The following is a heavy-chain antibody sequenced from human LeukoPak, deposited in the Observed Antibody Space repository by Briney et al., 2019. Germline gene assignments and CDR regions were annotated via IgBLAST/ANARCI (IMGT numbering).Heavy chain of an antibody. Sequence: SVKVSCKASGGISISYAISWVRQAPGQGLEWMGRIIPILGIANYVQKFQGRVTITADKSTSTAYMELSSLRSEDTAVYYCARSPREWEPSDHWGQGTLVTVSS. J-gene: IGHJ4*02. V-gene: IGHV1-69*04. D-gene: IGHD1-26*01. CDR2: IIPILGIA. CDR1: GGISISYA. CDR3: ARSPREWEPSDH.